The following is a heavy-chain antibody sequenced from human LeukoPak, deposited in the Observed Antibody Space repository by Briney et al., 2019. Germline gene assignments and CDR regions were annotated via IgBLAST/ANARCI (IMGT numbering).Heavy chain of an antibody. CDR2: TIPIFHTA. CDR1: GGIFITFA. CDR3: ARGSFAHYGSGSYYNVNWFDP. D-gene: IGHD3-10*01. J-gene: IGHJ5*02. Sequence: ASVKVSCKASGGIFITFAISWVRQAPGQGLEWMGGTIPIFHTANYAQKFQGRVTVTADESTSTAYMELSSLRSEDTAVYYCARGSFAHYGSGSYYNVNWFDPWGQGTLVTVSS. V-gene: IGHV1-69*13.